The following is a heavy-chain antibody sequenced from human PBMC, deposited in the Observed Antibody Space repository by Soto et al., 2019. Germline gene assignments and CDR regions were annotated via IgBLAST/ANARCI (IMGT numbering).Heavy chain of an antibody. J-gene: IGHJ6*02. CDR1: GFSFCSYA. CDR3: ASGRDGGWSYYYYYGMDV. V-gene: IGHV3-30-3*01. CDR2: ISYDGGNN. D-gene: IGHD6-19*01. Sequence: GGSLRLSCAASGFSFCSYAMHWGRQAPGKGLEWVAVISYDGGNNYYANSVKGRFTISRDNSKNTLYLQMNSLMAEDTAVYYCASGRDGGWSYYYYYGMDVWGQGTTVTVSS.